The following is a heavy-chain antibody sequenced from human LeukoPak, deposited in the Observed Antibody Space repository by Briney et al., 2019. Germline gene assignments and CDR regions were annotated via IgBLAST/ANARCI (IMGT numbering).Heavy chain of an antibody. Sequence: SETLSLTCAVYGGSFSGYYWSWIRQPPGKGLEWIGEINHSGSTNYNPSLKRRVTISVDTSKNQFSLKLSSVTAADTAVYYCASMVRGVIKWFDPWGQGTLVTVSS. J-gene: IGHJ5*02. D-gene: IGHD3-10*01. CDR3: ASMVRGVIKWFDP. CDR2: INHSGST. CDR1: GGSFSGYY. V-gene: IGHV4-34*01.